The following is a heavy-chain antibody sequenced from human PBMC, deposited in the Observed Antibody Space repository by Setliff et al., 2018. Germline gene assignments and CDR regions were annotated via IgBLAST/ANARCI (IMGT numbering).Heavy chain of an antibody. CDR1: GGTFSSYG. Sequence: SVKVSCKASGGTFSSYGISWVRQAPGQGLEWMGGTIPIFGTTDYAQKFQGRVTIITDESTSTAFMQLSSLRSEDTAVYYCARDSNYEGAYDYWGQGTLVTVS. CDR2: TIPIFGTT. V-gene: IGHV1-69*05. D-gene: IGHD4-4*01. J-gene: IGHJ4*02. CDR3: ARDSNYEGAYDY.